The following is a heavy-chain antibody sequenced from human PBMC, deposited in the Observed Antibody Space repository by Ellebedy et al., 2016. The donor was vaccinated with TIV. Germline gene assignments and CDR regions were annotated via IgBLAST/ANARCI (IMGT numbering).Heavy chain of an antibody. CDR1: GFSFRSYW. D-gene: IGHD3-16*01. J-gene: IGHJ5*02. CDR3: ARRGSYGDYAVQVNSWFDS. V-gene: IGHV3-7*01. Sequence: GESLKISCAASGFSFRSYWMSWARQAPGKGLEWVADICQDGGVQYYVDSVKGRFTISRDNADNSLFLQMNSLRAEDTAVYYRARRGSYGDYAVQVNSWFDSWGRGTLVSVSS. CDR2: ICQDGGVQ.